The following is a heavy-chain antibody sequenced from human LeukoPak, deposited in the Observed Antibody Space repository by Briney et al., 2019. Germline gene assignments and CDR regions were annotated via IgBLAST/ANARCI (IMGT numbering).Heavy chain of an antibody. CDR1: GGSISSGDYY. Sequence: SETLSLTCTVSGGSISSGDYYWSWIRQPPGKGLEWIGYIYYSGSTYYNPFLKSRVTISVDTSKNQFSLKLSSVTAADTAVYYCARGNLGVTPFDYWGQGTLVTVSS. CDR3: ARGNLGVTPFDY. J-gene: IGHJ4*02. CDR2: IYYSGST. D-gene: IGHD2-21*02. V-gene: IGHV4-30-4*01.